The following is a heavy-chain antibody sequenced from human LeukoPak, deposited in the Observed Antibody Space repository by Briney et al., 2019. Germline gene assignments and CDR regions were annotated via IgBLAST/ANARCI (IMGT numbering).Heavy chain of an antibody. Sequence: GGSLRLSCAASGFTFSNSAMTWVRQAPGKGLEWVSLISFSGESTFYAESVKGRFTIARDNSKDSLYLQMNSLRAEDTAIYYCAKDIQSSTWGLGTMVTVSS. CDR3: AKDIQSST. V-gene: IGHV3-23*01. J-gene: IGHJ3*01. D-gene: IGHD5-24*01. CDR1: GFTFSNSA. CDR2: ISFSGEST.